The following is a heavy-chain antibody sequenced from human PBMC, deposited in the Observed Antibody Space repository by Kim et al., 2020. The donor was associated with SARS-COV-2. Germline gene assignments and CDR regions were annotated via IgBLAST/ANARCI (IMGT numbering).Heavy chain of an antibody. CDR3: ARAATNVVVVAATVVAFES. CDR2: IYYSGST. D-gene: IGHD2-15*01. CDR1: GGSISSGGYY. Sequence: SETLSLTCTVSGGSISSGGYYWSWIRQHPGKGLEWIGYIYYSGSTYYNPSLKSRVTISVDTSKNQFSLKLSSVTAADTAVYYCARAATNVVVVAATVVAFESWGRGTMVTVSS. J-gene: IGHJ3*02. V-gene: IGHV4-31*03.